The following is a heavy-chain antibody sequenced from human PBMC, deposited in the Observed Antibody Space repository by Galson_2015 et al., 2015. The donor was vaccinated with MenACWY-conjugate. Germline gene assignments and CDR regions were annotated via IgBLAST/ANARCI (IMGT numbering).Heavy chain of an antibody. CDR2: IHPSGHAI. CDR3: MRHSGIAGTGTRRMDV. J-gene: IGHJ6*02. Sequence: SLRLSCAASGFTFSSWSMNWVRQPPGKGLEWISYIHPSGHAIYYADSVKGRFTISRDNAKNSLYLQLNSLRVEDTAVYYCMRHSGIAGTGTRRMDVWGQGTTVTVSS. D-gene: IGHD6-13*01. CDR1: GFTFSSWS. V-gene: IGHV3-48*04.